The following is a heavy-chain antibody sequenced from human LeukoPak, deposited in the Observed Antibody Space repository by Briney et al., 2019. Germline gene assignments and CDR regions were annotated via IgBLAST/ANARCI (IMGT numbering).Heavy chain of an antibody. CDR3: AKLGPSGSYSPFDY. CDR1: GFTFSSYG. CDR2: ISYDGSNK. D-gene: IGHD1-26*01. Sequence: PGGSLRLSCAASGFTFSSYGMHWVRQAPGKGLEWVAVISYDGSNKYYADSVKGRFTISRDNSKNTLYLQMNSLRAEDTAVYYCAKLGPSGSYSPFDYWGQGTLVTVSS. J-gene: IGHJ4*02. V-gene: IGHV3-30*18.